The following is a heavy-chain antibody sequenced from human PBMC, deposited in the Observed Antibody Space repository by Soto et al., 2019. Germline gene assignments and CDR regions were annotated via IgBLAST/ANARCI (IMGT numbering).Heavy chain of an antibody. CDR1: GFTFSSYA. Sequence: GGSLRLSCAASGFTFSSYAMSWVRQAPGKGLEWVSAISGSGGSTYYADSVKGRFTISRDNSKNTLYLQMNSLRAEDTAVYYCAKMSQVGGVIDPPHSDAFDIWGQGTMVTVSS. CDR2: ISGSGGST. V-gene: IGHV3-23*01. D-gene: IGHD3-16*02. CDR3: AKMSQVGGVIDPPHSDAFDI. J-gene: IGHJ3*02.